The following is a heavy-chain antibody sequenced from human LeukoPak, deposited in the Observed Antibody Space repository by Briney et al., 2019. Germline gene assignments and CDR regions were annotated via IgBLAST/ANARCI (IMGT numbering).Heavy chain of an antibody. CDR1: GYTFTSYG. D-gene: IGHD3-3*01. J-gene: IGHJ4*02. CDR2: ISAYNGNT. Sequence: ASVKVSCKASGYTFTSYGISWVRQAPGQGLEWMGWISAYNGNTNYAQKLQGRVTMTTDTSTSTAYMELRSLRSDDTAVYYCARTKTYYDFWSGYYDFDYWGQGTLVTVSS. CDR3: ARTKTYYDFWSGYYDFDY. V-gene: IGHV1-18*01.